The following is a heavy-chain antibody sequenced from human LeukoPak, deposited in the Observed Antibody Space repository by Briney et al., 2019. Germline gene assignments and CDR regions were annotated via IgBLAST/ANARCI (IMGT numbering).Heavy chain of an antibody. CDR3: AKGGISTINYYFDY. CDR2: IWYDGSNK. V-gene: IGHV3-33*06. Sequence: GRSLRLSCAASGFTFSSYGMHWDRQAPGKGLEWVAVIWYDGSNKYYADSVKGRFTISRDNSKNTLYLQMNSLRAEDTAVYYCAKGGISTINYYFDYWGQGTLVTVSS. J-gene: IGHJ4*02. D-gene: IGHD1-26*01. CDR1: GFTFSSYG.